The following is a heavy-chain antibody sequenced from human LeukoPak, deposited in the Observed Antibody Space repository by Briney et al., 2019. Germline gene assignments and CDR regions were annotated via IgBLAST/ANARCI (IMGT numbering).Heavy chain of an antibody. CDR1: GFTFNNFG. V-gene: IGHV3-30*02. J-gene: IGHJ4*02. Sequence: GGSLRLSCAASGFTFNNFGFHWVRQAPGKGLEWVAFIGFEGIDKYYADSVKGRFTISRDNSKNTLYLQMNSLRAEDTAIYYCARELFDFDYWGQGTLVTVSS. CDR2: IGFEGIDK. D-gene: IGHD3-10*01. CDR3: ARELFDFDY.